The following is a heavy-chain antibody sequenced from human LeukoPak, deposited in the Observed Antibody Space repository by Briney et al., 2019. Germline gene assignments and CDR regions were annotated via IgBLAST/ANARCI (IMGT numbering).Heavy chain of an antibody. CDR3: ASEGGYKGPFDY. J-gene: IGHJ4*02. V-gene: IGHV3-43*01. CDR1: GFVFDDYS. CDR2: INWDGSGT. Sequence: GGSLRLSCAASGFVFDDYSMHWVRQTPGKGLEWISAINWDGSGTYYAESLKGRFTISRDNGDSTRYLQMNNLRTDDTTLYYCASEGGYKGPFDYWGRGTMVTVSS. D-gene: IGHD3-22*01.